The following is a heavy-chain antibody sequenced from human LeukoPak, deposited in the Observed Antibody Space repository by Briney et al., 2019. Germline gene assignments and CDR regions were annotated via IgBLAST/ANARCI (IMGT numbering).Heavy chain of an antibody. CDR2: EDGEA. V-gene: IGHV1-24*01. J-gene: IGHJ4*02. Sequence: PLASVKVSCKVSGYTLTELSIHWERQSPGKGLEWMGGEDGEAIYAQKFQGKVTMTEDTSTDTAYMDLSSLRSEDTAVYYCASIDLDSWGQGTLVTVSS. D-gene: IGHD2-21*01. CDR3: ASIDLDS. CDR1: GYTLTELS.